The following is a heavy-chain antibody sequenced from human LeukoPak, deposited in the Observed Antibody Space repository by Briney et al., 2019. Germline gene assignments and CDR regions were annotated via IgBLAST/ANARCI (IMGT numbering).Heavy chain of an antibody. CDR2: ISSSSSYI. J-gene: IGHJ3*02. CDR1: GFTFSSYS. CDR3: ARVGRDYYDSSGDDAFDI. Sequence: PGGSLRLSCAASGFTFSSYSMNWVRQAPGKGLEWVSSISSSSSYIYYADSVKGRFTISRDNAKNSLYLQMNSLRAEDTAVYYCARVGRDYYDSSGDDAFDIWGQGTMVTVSS. V-gene: IGHV3-21*01. D-gene: IGHD3-22*01.